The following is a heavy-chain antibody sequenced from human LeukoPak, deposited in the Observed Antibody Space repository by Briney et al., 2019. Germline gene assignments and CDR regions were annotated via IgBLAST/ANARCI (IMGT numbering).Heavy chain of an antibody. CDR3: AKDDDWGRYKH. V-gene: IGHV3-66*01. J-gene: IGHJ1*01. CDR1: GFTVSDNY. D-gene: IGHD3-16*01. CDR2: IYSDGST. Sequence: GGSLRLSCAASGFTVSDNYMSWVRQAPGKGLEWVSVIYSDGSTYYADSVKGRFTISRDNSKNTVYLQMNSLRAEDTAVYYCAKDDDWGRYKHWGQGTLVTVSS.